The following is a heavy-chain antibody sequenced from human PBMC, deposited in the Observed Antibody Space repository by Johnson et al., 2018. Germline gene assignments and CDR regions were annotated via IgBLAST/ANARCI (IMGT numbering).Heavy chain of an antibody. CDR2: INHRGST. V-gene: IGHV4-34*01. D-gene: IGHD3-10*01. CDR3: ARKPRYYGSGSDAFDI. Sequence: QVQLQQWGAGLLKXSETLSLTCAVYGGSFSGYYWSWIRQPPGKGLEWIGEINHRGSTNYNPSLKSRFTISVDTSKNQFSLKLSSVTAADPAVYYWARKPRYYGSGSDAFDIWGQGTMVTVSS. J-gene: IGHJ3*02. CDR1: GGSFSGYY.